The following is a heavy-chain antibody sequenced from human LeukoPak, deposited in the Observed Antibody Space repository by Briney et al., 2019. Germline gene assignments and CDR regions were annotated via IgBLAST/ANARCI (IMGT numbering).Heavy chain of an antibody. J-gene: IGHJ4*02. D-gene: IGHD3-22*01. CDR2: ISSSGSTI. Sequence: GGSLRLSCAASGFTFSRYAMSWVRQAPGKGLEWVSYISSSGSTIYYADSVKGRFTISRDNAKNSLYLQMNSLRAEDTAVYYCARFGYDSTGYYYGVDYWGQGTLVTVSS. CDR3: ARFGYDSTGYYYGVDY. V-gene: IGHV3-11*01. CDR1: GFTFSRYA.